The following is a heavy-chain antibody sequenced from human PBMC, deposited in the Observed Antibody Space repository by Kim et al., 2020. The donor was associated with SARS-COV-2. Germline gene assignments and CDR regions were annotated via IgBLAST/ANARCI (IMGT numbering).Heavy chain of an antibody. V-gene: IGHV1-24*01. CDR2: FDPEDGET. Sequence: ASVKVSCKVSGYTLTELSMHWVRQAPGKGLEWMGGFDPEDGETIYAQKFQGRVTMTEDTSTDTAYMELSSLRSEDTAVYYCATVLPGYSNYTPRIYYGMDVWGQGTTVTVS. J-gene: IGHJ6*02. D-gene: IGHD4-4*01. CDR3: ATVLPGYSNYTPRIYYGMDV. CDR1: GYTLTELS.